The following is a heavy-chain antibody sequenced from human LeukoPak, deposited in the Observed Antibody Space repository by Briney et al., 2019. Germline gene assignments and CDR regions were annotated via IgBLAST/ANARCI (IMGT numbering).Heavy chain of an antibody. Sequence: SQTLSLTCAISGDSVSSNSAAWNWIRQSPSRGLECLGRTYYRSKWYNDYAVSVKSRITINPDTSKNQFSLQLNSVTPEDTAVYYCARGAWSSSWSGDDAFDIWGQGTMVTVSS. D-gene: IGHD6-13*01. V-gene: IGHV6-1*01. CDR3: ARGAWSSSWSGDDAFDI. J-gene: IGHJ3*02. CDR2: TYYRSKWYN. CDR1: GDSVSSNSAA.